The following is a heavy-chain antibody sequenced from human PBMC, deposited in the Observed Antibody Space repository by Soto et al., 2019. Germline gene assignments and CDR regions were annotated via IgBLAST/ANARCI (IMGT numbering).Heavy chain of an antibody. D-gene: IGHD3-22*01. CDR3: AKPYYYDSSGYDSPFDY. Sequence: GGSLRLSCAASGFTFSSYGMSWVRQAPGKGLEWVSAISGSGGSTYYADSVKGRFTISRDNSKNTLYLQMNSLRAEDTAVYYCAKPYYYDSSGYDSPFDYWGQRTLVTVSS. J-gene: IGHJ4*02. V-gene: IGHV3-23*01. CDR1: GFTFSSYG. CDR2: ISGSGGST.